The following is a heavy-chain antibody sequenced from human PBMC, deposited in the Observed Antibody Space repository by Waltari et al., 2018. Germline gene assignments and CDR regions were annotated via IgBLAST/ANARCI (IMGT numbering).Heavy chain of an antibody. Sequence: EVQLLESGGGLVQPGGSLRLSCAVSGFTFSSYAMSWVRQAPGKGLEWASGISGRGGSTYYADSVKGRFTISRDNSKNTLYLQMNSLRAEDTALFYCAKDLLLWYGAFDIWGQGTVVTVSS. V-gene: IGHV3-23*01. J-gene: IGHJ3*02. D-gene: IGHD3-10*01. CDR1: GFTFSSYA. CDR3: AKDLLLWYGAFDI. CDR2: ISGRGGST.